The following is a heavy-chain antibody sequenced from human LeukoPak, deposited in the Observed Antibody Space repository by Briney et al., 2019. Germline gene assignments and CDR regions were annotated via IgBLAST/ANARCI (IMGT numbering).Heavy chain of an antibody. V-gene: IGHV3-23*01. J-gene: IGHJ4*02. Sequence: PGGSLRLSCAASGFTFSSYAMSWVRQAPGKGLEWVSGIGGRGDSTYYADSVKGRFTISRDNSKNTLYLQLNSLRDEDTAIYYCAKDYGGCSGGSCYSSFDYWGQGTLVTVSS. CDR3: AKDYGGCSGGSCYSSFDY. D-gene: IGHD2-15*01. CDR2: IGGRGDST. CDR1: GFTFSSYA.